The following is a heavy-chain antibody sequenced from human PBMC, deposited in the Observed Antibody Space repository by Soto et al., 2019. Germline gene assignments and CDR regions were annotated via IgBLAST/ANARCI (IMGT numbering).Heavy chain of an antibody. CDR3: ASLDPDSSGYYLVY. CDR1: GFTFSSYG. D-gene: IGHD3-22*01. Sequence: GGSLRLSCAASGFTFSSYGMHWVRQAPGKGLEWVAVISYDGSNKYYADSVKGRFTISRDNSKNTLYLQMNSLRAEDTAVYYCASLDPDSSGYYLVYWGQGTLVTVSS. V-gene: IGHV3-30*03. CDR2: ISYDGSNK. J-gene: IGHJ4*02.